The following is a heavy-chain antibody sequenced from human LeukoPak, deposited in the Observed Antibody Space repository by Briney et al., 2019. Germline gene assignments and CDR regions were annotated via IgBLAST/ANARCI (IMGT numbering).Heavy chain of an antibody. CDR3: ARESRLGTGDDALDM. Sequence: GGSLRLSCAASGFTFSSHYMTWVRQAPGKGLEWVANIKQDGSETFCLESMKGRITISRDNAENSVYLQINSLRGEDTAVYYCARESRLGTGDDALDMWDQGTMVTVSS. CDR2: IKQDGSET. CDR1: GFTFSSHY. V-gene: IGHV3-7*01. J-gene: IGHJ3*02. D-gene: IGHD3-10*01.